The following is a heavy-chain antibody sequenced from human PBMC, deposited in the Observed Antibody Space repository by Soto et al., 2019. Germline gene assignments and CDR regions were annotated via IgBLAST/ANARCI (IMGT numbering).Heavy chain of an antibody. V-gene: IGHV1-2*02. CDR1: GYTFTEYY. D-gene: IGHD3-10*01. CDR3: VRDSDRWTYGLGSWLE. Sequence: ASVKVSCKASGYTFTEYYIHWVRQAPGQGPEWMGWVNPNGGDTNYAQKFRGRVTMTTDTSIVTAYMELSRLRSDDTATYYCVRDSDRWTYGLGSWLEWGQGTPVTVSS. J-gene: IGHJ4*02. CDR2: VNPNGGDT.